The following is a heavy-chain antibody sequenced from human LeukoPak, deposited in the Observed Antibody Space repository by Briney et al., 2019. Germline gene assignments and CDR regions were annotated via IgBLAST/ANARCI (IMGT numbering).Heavy chain of an antibody. J-gene: IGHJ4*02. CDR1: GGSISSYY. CDR2: ISWNSGSI. D-gene: IGHD2-2*01. V-gene: IGHV3-9*01. CDR3: AKTHLPYCSSTSCYFDY. Sequence: LSLTCTVSGGSISSYYWSWVRQAPGKGLEWVSGISWNSGSIGYADSVKGRFTISRDNAKNSLYLQMNSLRAEDTALYYCAKTHLPYCSSTSCYFDYWGQGTLVTVSS.